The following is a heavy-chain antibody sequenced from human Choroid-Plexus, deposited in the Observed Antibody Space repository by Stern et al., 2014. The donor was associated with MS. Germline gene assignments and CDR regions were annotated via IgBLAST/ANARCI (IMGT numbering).Heavy chain of an antibody. D-gene: IGHD2/OR15-2a*01. J-gene: IGHJ5*02. V-gene: IGHV3-30*18. Sequence: VQLLESGGGVVQPGRPLRLSCVASGFTFGGCAMHWVRQAPGKGLEWVAGVSYDGSNKCYADSVKGRFTISRDNYQNTLYMQMSSLRPEDTAVYYCAKDRQYLTYFFDHWGQGSMVTVSS. CDR2: VSYDGSNK. CDR1: GFTFGGCA. CDR3: AKDRQYLTYFFDH.